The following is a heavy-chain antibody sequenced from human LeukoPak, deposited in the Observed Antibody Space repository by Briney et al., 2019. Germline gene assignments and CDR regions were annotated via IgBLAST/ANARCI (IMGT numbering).Heavy chain of an antibody. CDR3: ARDLSLAMYE. CDR2: TFYRSKWYN. J-gene: IGHJ4*02. V-gene: IGHV6-1*01. D-gene: IGHD6-6*01. CDR1: GDSVSGNSAA. Sequence: SQTLSLTCAISGDSVSGNSAASNSIRQSPSRGLEWLGRTFYRSKWYNDYAVSVKSRITISPDTSKNQFSLQLNSVTPEDTAVYYCARDLSLAMYEWGQGTLVTVSS.